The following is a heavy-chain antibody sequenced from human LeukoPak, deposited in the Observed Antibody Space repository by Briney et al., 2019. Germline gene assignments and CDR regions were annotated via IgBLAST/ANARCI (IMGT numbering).Heavy chain of an antibody. D-gene: IGHD3-22*01. CDR2: ISWNSSTR. Sequence: GRSLRLSCAASGVTFNDYTMNWVRQAPGKGLEWVSGISWNSSTRGYADSVKGRFTISRDNAKNSLYLQMNSVRAEDTALYYCTKGVSMIVRLTAFDIWGKGTMVTVSS. J-gene: IGHJ3*02. CDR1: GVTFNDYT. V-gene: IGHV3-9*01. CDR3: TKGVSMIVRLTAFDI.